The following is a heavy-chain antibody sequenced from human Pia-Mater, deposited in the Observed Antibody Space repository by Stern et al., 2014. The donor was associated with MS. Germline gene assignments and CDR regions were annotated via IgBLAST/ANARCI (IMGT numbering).Heavy chain of an antibody. CDR2: IYPGDSDT. V-gene: IGHV5-51*03. Sequence: EVQLVESGTEVKKPGESLKISCKGSGYSFSNYWIGWVRQMPGKGLEWIVIIYPGDSDTRYSPSFQGQVTISADKSINTAYLQWSSLKASDTAIYYCATAPPRGYTYGNFDYWGQGTLVTVSS. J-gene: IGHJ4*02. CDR3: ATAPPRGYTYGNFDY. D-gene: IGHD5-18*01. CDR1: GYSFSNYW.